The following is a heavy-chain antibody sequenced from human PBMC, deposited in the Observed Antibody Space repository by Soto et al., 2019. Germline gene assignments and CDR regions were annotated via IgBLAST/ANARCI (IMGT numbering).Heavy chain of an antibody. J-gene: IGHJ6*02. V-gene: IGHV5-10-1*01. CDR1: GYNFPSYW. CDR3: AISPKYYFFGMDV. CDR2: IDPSDSYT. Sequence: PGESLKISCKGSGYNFPSYWINWVRQMPGKGLEWMGKIDPSDSYTYYSPSFQGHVTISADKSISTAYLQWSSLKASDTARYYCAISPKYYFFGMDVWGQGTTVTVSS.